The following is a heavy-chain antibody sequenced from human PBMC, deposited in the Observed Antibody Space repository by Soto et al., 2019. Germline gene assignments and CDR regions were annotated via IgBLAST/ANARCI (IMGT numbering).Heavy chain of an antibody. CDR1: GGSTSTYY. CDR3: ARGGGGGSWIANWFDP. CDR2: IYYSGST. D-gene: IGHD2-15*01. J-gene: IGHJ5*02. V-gene: IGHV4-59*01. Sequence: QVQLQESGPGLVKPSETLSLTCTVSGGSTSTYYWSWIRQPPGKGLEWIGYIYYSGSTNYNPSLKRRVTISVDTSKKQFSLKLSSVTAADTAVYYCARGGGGGSWIANWFDPWGQGTLVTVSS.